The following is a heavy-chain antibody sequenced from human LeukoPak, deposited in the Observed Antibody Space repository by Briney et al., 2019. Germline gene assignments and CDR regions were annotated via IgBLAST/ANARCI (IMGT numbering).Heavy chain of an antibody. CDR3: ARETSQKGAHYMDV. J-gene: IGHJ6*03. CDR1: GGSISSYY. V-gene: IGHV4-59*01. CDR2: IYYSGST. D-gene: IGHD3-16*01. Sequence: SETLSLTCTVSGGSISSYYWSWIRQPPGKVLEWIGYIYYSGSTNYNPSLKSRDTISVDTSKNQFSLKLSSVTAADTAVYYCARETSQKGAHYMDVWGKGTTVTISS.